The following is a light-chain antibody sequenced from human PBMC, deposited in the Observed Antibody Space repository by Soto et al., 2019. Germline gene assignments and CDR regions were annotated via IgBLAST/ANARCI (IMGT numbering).Light chain of an antibody. Sequence: QSALTQPASVSGSPGQSITISFTGTSSDVGGSNYVSWYQQHPGKAPKLIIFDVSHRPSGFSNRFSGSKSGNTASLTISGPQAEDEADYYCSSYTSSSTYVFGTGTKVTVL. V-gene: IGLV2-14*03. CDR2: DVS. CDR1: SSDVGGSNY. J-gene: IGLJ1*01. CDR3: SSYTSSSTYV.